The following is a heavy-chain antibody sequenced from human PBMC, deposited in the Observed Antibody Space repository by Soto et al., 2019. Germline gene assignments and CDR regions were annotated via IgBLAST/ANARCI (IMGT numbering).Heavy chain of an antibody. D-gene: IGHD1-20*01. V-gene: IGHV3-53*02. Sequence: EVQLVETGGDLIQSGGSLRLSCAASGFAVSSSYMMWVRQAPGKGLECISVTYTDASTHYADSVKGRFTISRDDSRNTLYLQMNSLRVEDTAVYYCARDLPITSDYAMDVWGQGTTVIVSS. CDR3: ARDLPITSDYAMDV. CDR1: GFAVSSSY. CDR2: TYTDAST. J-gene: IGHJ6*02.